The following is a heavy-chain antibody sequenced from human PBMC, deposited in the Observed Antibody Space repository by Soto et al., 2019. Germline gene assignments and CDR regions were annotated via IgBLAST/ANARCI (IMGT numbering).Heavy chain of an antibody. J-gene: IGHJ4*02. Sequence: EVQLEESGGGLVQPGGSLRLSCTASKSFVSSSWMSWVRQAPGKGLGWVSNIKEDGGLRRYVDSVKGRFTISRDNGKNSVHLQMNSLRADYTAVYYCTSARSSVEPGGFVENWGQGTLVTVSS. CDR2: IKEDGGLR. V-gene: IGHV3-7*03. D-gene: IGHD2-15*01. CDR1: KSFVSSSW. CDR3: TSARSSVEPGGFVEN.